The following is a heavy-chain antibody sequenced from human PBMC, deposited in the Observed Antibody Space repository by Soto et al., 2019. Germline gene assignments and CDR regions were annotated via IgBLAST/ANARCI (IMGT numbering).Heavy chain of an antibody. V-gene: IGHV1-8*01. CDR1: GYTFTSYD. D-gene: IGHD6-13*01. Sequence: QVQLVQFGAEVKKPGASVKVSCKASGYTFTSYDINWVRQATGQGPEWMGWMNPNSGNTGYTEKFQGRVTMTRDASISTAYMELRSLRSEDTAVYYCARAHSSSWWYGMDVWGQGTTVTVSS. CDR2: MNPNSGNT. CDR3: ARAHSSSWWYGMDV. J-gene: IGHJ6*02.